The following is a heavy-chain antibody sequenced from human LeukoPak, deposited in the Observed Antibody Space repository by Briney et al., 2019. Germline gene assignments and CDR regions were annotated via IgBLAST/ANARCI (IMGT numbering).Heavy chain of an antibody. D-gene: IGHD6-13*01. Sequence: GGSLRLSCAASGFTVSSNYMSWVRQAPGKGLEWVSVIYSGGSTYYADSVKGRFTISRDNSKNTLYLQMNSLRAEDTAVYYCATGLIAAAGFSDYWGQGTLVTVSS. J-gene: IGHJ4*02. V-gene: IGHV3-53*01. CDR2: IYSGGST. CDR1: GFTVSSNY. CDR3: ATGLIAAAGFSDY.